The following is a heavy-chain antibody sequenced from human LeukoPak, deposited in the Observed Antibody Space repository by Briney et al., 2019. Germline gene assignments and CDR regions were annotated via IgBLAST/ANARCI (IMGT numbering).Heavy chain of an antibody. CDR2: INPSGGST. Sequence: ASVKVSCKASGGTFSSYAISWVRQAPGQGLEWMGIINPSGGSTSYAQKFQGRVTMTRDTSTSTVYMELSSLRSEDTAVYYCARGRSTVTSRTPPQIWGQGTMVTVSS. CDR3: ARGRSTVTSRTPPQI. CDR1: GGTFSSYA. V-gene: IGHV1-46*01. J-gene: IGHJ3*02. D-gene: IGHD4-17*01.